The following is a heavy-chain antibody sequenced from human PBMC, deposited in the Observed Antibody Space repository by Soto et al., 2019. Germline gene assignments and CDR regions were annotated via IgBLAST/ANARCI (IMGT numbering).Heavy chain of an antibody. CDR1: GFTFSSYA. D-gene: IGHD2-2*01. CDR3: AKDLSGPRYCSSTSCYLLGWFDP. V-gene: IGHV3-23*01. J-gene: IGHJ5*02. CDR2: ISGSGGST. Sequence: GGSLRLSCAASGFTFSSYAMSWVRQAPGKGLEWVSAISGSGGSTYYADSVKGRFTISRDNSKNTLYLQMNSLRAEDTAVYYCAKDLSGPRYCSSTSCYLLGWFDPWGQGTLVTVSS.